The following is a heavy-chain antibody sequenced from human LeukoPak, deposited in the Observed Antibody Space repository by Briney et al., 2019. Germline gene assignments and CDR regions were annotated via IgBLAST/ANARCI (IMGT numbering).Heavy chain of an antibody. V-gene: IGHV4-39*01. CDR3: ARLAMVPSGGFDY. D-gene: IGHD4/OR15-4a*01. Sequence: PSETLSLTCTVSGGSISSSSYYWGWIRQPPGKGLEWIGSIYYSGSTYYNPSLKSRVTISVDTSKNQFSLNLSSVTAADTAVYYCARLAMVPSGGFDYWGQGTLVTVSS. CDR1: GGSISSSSYY. J-gene: IGHJ4*02. CDR2: IYYSGST.